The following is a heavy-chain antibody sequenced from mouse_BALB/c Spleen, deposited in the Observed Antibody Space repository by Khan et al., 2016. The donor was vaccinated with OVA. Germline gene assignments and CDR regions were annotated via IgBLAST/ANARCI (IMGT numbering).Heavy chain of an antibody. V-gene: IGHV9-1*02. Sequence: QIQLVQSGPELKKPGETVKISCKVSGYTFTNYGVNWVKQAPEKGLKWMGWIYTNTGETTYGDDFKGRFTFSLDTSASTAYLQINRLKNEDMAKYYCARARGVFRCGEYLDDWGEGTAVTVSS. CDR2: IYTNTGET. J-gene: IGHJ1*01. CDR3: ARARGVFRCGEYLDD. CDR1: GYTFTNYG.